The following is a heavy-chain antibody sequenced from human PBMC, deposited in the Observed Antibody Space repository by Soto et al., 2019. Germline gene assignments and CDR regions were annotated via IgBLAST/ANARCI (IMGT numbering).Heavy chain of an antibody. CDR2: ISHDGGNK. CDR1: GFIFSDYA. CDR3: ARDGGRWAPGNY. D-gene: IGHD1-26*01. J-gene: IGHJ4*02. V-gene: IGHV3-30-3*01. Sequence: QVQLVESGGGVVQPGRSLRLSCAASGFIFSDYAMHWVRQAPGKGLEWVTFISHDGGNKYYADSVKGRFTIFRDNPKNTLYLQMNSLRIEDTALYYCARDGGRWAPGNYWGQGTVVTGSS.